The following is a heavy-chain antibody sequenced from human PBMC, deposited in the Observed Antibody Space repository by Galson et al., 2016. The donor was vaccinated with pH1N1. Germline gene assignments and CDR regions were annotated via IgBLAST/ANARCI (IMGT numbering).Heavy chain of an antibody. CDR1: GFTFDKYG. CDR3: ARVRLNMPGDPTGYFDF. Sequence: SLRLSCAASGFTFDKYGVSWVRQAPGKGLEWVSIISGTGDRTYYADSVKGRFTISRDNSKNTLYLQMNSLRAEDTAVYYCARVRLNMPGDPTGYFDFWGQGALVTVSS. V-gene: IGHV3-23*01. CDR2: ISGTGDRT. D-gene: IGHD7-27*01. J-gene: IGHJ4*02.